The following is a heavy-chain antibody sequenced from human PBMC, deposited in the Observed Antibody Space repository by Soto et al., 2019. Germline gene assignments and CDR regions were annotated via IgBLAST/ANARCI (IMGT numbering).Heavy chain of an antibody. D-gene: IGHD3-22*01. CDR3: VRQRALDSSGHYSDF. Sequence: GESLKISCRGSGYSFITYWIGWVRQMPGKGLEWMGIIYPGDSDIRYSPSFQGQVIISADRSISTAYLQWTSLKASDTAMYYCVRQRALDSSGHYSDFWGQGTQVT. J-gene: IGHJ4*02. CDR1: GYSFITYW. V-gene: IGHV5-51*01. CDR2: IYPGDSDI.